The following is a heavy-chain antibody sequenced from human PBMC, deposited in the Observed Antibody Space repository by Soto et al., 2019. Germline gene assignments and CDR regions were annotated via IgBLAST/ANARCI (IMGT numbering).Heavy chain of an antibody. Sequence: PSEPMSLTCTVSGDSVTSGNYYWTWIRQPPGKGLECIGYIYYSGNTNYSPSLKSRVTMSLDRSNNQFSLNLSSVTAADTDVYYCARIPVDTSNICWFDLWGQGIRVTVSS. CDR1: GDSVTSGNYY. J-gene: IGHJ5*01. V-gene: IGHV4-61*01. CDR2: IYYSGNT. D-gene: IGHD5-18*01. CDR3: ARIPVDTSNICWFDL.